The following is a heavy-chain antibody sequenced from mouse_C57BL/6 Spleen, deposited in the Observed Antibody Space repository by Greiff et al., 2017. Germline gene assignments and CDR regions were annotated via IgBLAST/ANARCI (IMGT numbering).Heavy chain of an antibody. CDR2: IRNKANNHAT. Sequence: EVKLMESGGGLVQPGGSMKLSCAASGFTFSDAWMDWVRQSPEKGLEWVADIRNKANNHATYYAESVKGRFTISRDDSKSSVYLQMNSLRAEDTGMYYCTRDEGDYWGQGTTLTVSS. V-gene: IGHV6-6*01. CDR1: GFTFSDAW. CDR3: TRDEGDY. J-gene: IGHJ2*01.